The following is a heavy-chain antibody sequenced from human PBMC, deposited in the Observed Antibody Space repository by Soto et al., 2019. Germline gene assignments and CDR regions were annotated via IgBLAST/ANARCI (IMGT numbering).Heavy chain of an antibody. D-gene: IGHD6-13*01. CDR1: GFTFDDYA. V-gene: IGHV3-9*01. CDR2: ISWNSGSI. Sequence: GGSLRLSCAASGFTFDDYAMHWVRQAPGKGLEWVSGISWNSGSIGYADSVKGRFTISRDNAKNSLYLQMNSLRAEDTALYYCAKEAIGLSSSWYGGKLYYYYYMDVWGKGTTVTVAS. J-gene: IGHJ6*03. CDR3: AKEAIGLSSSWYGGKLYYYYYMDV.